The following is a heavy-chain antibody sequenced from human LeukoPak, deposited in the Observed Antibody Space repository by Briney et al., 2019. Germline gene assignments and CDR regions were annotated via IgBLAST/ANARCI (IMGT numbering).Heavy chain of an antibody. CDR2: MSHNRGA. D-gene: IGHD3-10*01. CDR1: GHSISTGYY. J-gene: IGHJ6*04. Sequence: SETLSLTCAVSGHSISTGYYWGWIRQPPGKGLEWIGSMSHNRGAYYNPSLKSRVTISMDTSKNQISLRLTSVTAADTAVYYCASYYASGVSAYNYYGMDVWGKGTTVTVSS. CDR3: ASYYASGVSAYNYYGMDV. V-gene: IGHV4-38-2*01.